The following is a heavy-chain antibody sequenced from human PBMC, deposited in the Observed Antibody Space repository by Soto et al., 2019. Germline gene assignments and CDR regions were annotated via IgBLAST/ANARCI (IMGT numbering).Heavy chain of an antibody. V-gene: IGHV4-34*01. CDR1: GGSFSGYY. Sequence: SETLSLTCAVYGGSFSGYYWSWIRQPPGKGLEWIGEINHSGSTNYNPSLKNRLTRSGDTSKNQFSLMLSSVTAAETGVYYCARGRLRLGELSLTYYGYWGQLTLVTVSS. J-gene: IGHJ4*02. CDR2: INHSGST. CDR3: ARGRLRLGELSLTYYGY. D-gene: IGHD3-16*02.